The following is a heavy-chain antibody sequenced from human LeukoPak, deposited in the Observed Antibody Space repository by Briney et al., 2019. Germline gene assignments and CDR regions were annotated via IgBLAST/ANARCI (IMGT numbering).Heavy chain of an antibody. J-gene: IGHJ5*02. Sequence: GGSLRLSCAASGFTFSSYGMHWVRQAPGKGLEWVAVISYDGSNKYYADSVKGRFTISRDNSKNTLYLQMNSLRIEDTALYYCAKDVGYDSGSPGGPWGQGTLVTVSS. CDR2: ISYDGSNK. CDR3: AKDVGYDSGSPGGP. V-gene: IGHV3-30*18. D-gene: IGHD3-10*01. CDR1: GFTFSSYG.